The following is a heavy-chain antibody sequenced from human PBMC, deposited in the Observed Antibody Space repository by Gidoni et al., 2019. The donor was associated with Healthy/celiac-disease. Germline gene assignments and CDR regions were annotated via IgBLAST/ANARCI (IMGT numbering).Heavy chain of an antibody. D-gene: IGHD3-9*01. CDR1: GGFISSGDFY. Sequence: QVQLQETGPGLVKPSQTLSLTCRVLGGFISSGDFYWSWIRQSPGKGLEWIGSMYRNGSASSSPSLKSRDTISVGTSKNQFSLRLTSVTATDTAVYYCARGSYDILTVRGPRPLGLRFAPWGQGTQVTVSS. J-gene: IGHJ5*02. CDR3: ARGSYDILTVRGPRPLGLRFAP. CDR2: MYRNGSA. V-gene: IGHV4-30-4*01.